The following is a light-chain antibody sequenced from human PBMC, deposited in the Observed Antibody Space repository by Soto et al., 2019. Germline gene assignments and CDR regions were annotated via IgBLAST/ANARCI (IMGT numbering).Light chain of an antibody. CDR1: SSNIGAEYD. J-gene: IGLJ1*01. CDR3: QSYDSSLTTFV. V-gene: IGLV1-40*01. Sequence: QSVRTQPPSVSGAPGQRVAISCTGTSSNIGAEYDVHWYQQLPGTAPKRLIYGDNNRPSGVPDRFSGSKSGTSASLAITGLQPEAEADYYCQSYDSSLTTFVFGTGTKVTV. CDR2: GDN.